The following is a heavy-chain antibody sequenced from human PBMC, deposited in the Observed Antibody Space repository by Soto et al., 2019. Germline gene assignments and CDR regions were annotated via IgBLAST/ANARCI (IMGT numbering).Heavy chain of an antibody. CDR3: ARIQIVLVPANEAYDYYYGMDV. J-gene: IGHJ6*02. CDR2: IDWDDDK. V-gene: IGHV2-70*11. Sequence: SGPTLVNPTQTLTLTCTFSGFSLSTSGMCVNWIRQPPGKALEWLARIDWDDDKYYSTSLKTRLTISKDTSKNQVVLKMTNMDPVDTATYYCARIQIVLVPANEAYDYYYGMDVWGQGTTVTVSS. CDR1: GFSLSTSGMC. D-gene: IGHD2-2*01.